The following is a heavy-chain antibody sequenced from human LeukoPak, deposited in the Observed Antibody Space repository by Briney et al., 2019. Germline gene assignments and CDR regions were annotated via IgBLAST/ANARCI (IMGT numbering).Heavy chain of an antibody. CDR1: GYTFTSYY. D-gene: IGHD2/OR15-2a*01. J-gene: IGHJ6*03. CDR3: ARDASFSYYYYYMDV. V-gene: IGHV1-46*01. Sequence: GASVKVSCKASGYTFTSYYMHWVRQAPGQGLEWMGIINPSGGSTSYAQKFQGRVTMTRDMSTSTVYMELSSLRSEDTAVYYCARDASFSYYYYYMDVWGKGTTVTVSS. CDR2: INPSGGST.